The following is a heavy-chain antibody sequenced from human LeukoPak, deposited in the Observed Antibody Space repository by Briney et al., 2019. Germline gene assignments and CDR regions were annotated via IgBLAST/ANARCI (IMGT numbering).Heavy chain of an antibody. D-gene: IGHD4-23*01. V-gene: IGHV3-23*01. CDR1: AFTFNTNP. CDR3: AQDDGGNSPFLRY. CDR2: ISGSGGST. J-gene: IGHJ4*02. Sequence: GGSLRLSCAASAFTFNTNPIAWVRQAPGKGLEWVSGISGSGGSTYYADSVKGRFTISRDNSKNTLYLQMNSLRAEDTAVYYCAQDDGGNSPFLRYWGQGTLVTVSS.